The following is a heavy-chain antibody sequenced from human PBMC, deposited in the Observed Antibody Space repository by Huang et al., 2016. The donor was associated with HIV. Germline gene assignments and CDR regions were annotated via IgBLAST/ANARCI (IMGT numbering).Heavy chain of an antibody. CDR2: ISGGGSST. J-gene: IGHJ4*02. CDR1: IFTFSTSS. D-gene: IGHD3-3*01. V-gene: IGHV3-23*01. Sequence: EVQLLESGGGLVQPGGSLRLSCAASIFTFSTSSMSWVRQAPGNGREWVSGISGGGSSTYYADSVKGRFTISRDNSRNTLYLQMKSLRVEDTAIYYCAKGSERSLTGPKYQYYFDYWGQGTLVTVSS. CDR3: AKGSERSLTGPKYQYYFDY.